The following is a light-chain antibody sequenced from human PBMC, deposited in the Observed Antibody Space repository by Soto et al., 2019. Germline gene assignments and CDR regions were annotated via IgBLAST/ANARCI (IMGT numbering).Light chain of an antibody. CDR2: SND. Sequence: QSVLTQPPSASGTPGQRVIISCSGSSSNIGGNFVYWYQQLPGAAPKLLIYSNDHRPSGVSDRFSGSKSGTSASLAISGLRSEDEADYYCAAWDDTLSAVVFGGGTKLTVL. CDR1: SSNIGGNF. V-gene: IGLV1-47*02. CDR3: AAWDDTLSAVV. J-gene: IGLJ2*01.